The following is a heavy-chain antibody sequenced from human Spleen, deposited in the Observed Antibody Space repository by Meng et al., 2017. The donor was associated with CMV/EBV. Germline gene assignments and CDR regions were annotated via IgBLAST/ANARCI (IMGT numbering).Heavy chain of an antibody. Sequence: ASVKVSCKASAYTFTTYGINWVRQAPGQGLEWMGWISTYNHNTNYAQKFQGRVTMTTDTSTSTAYMELSSPRSEDTAVYYCARVSIVRGVITTGGFNYWGQGTLVTVSS. CDR2: ISTYNHNT. V-gene: IGHV1-18*01. D-gene: IGHD3-10*01. J-gene: IGHJ4*02. CDR1: AYTFTTYG. CDR3: ARVSIVRGVITTGGFNY.